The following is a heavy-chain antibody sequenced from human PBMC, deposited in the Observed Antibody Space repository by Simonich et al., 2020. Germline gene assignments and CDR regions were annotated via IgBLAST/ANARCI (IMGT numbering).Heavy chain of an antibody. CDR3: ARGKGWKNAFDI. CDR1: GGSFSGYY. J-gene: IGHJ3*02. V-gene: IGHV4-34*01. D-gene: IGHD1-1*01. Sequence: QVQLQQWGAGLLKPSETLSLTCAVYGGSFSGYYWSWIRQPPGKGVEWIGEINHSVSPNYLPSLKSRVTISVDTSKHQFSLKLSSVTAADTAVYYCARGKGWKNAFDIWGQGTMVTVSS. CDR2: INHSVSP.